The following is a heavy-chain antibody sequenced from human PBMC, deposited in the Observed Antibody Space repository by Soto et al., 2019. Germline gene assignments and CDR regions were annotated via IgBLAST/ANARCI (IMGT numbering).Heavy chain of an antibody. CDR2: ISYDGSDK. J-gene: IGHJ4*02. V-gene: IGHV3-30*18. D-gene: IGHD3-16*01. CDR3: TKWNGGFDY. CDR1: GFTFSSYG. Sequence: QVQLVESGGGVVQPGRSLRLSCAASGFTFSSYGMHWVRQAPGKGLEWVAVISYDGSDKYYADSVKGRFTISRDNSKNTLYLQMNSLRAEYTAVYYCTKWNGGFDYWGQGTLVTVSS.